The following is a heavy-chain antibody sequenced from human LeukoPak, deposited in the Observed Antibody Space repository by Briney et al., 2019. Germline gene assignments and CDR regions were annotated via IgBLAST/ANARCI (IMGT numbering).Heavy chain of an antibody. D-gene: IGHD3-10*01. CDR3: ATDRQQTRYLGLWS. J-gene: IGHJ4*02. CDR1: GININSHW. CDR2: IKQDGSEE. V-gene: IGHV3-7*01. Sequence: GGSLRLSCAVSGININSHWMSWVRQAPGKGLEWVAIIKQDGSEEYYVGSVKGRFTVSRDNAKNSVFLQIHSLRVEDTANYYCATDRQQTRYLGLWSWGQGTPVVV.